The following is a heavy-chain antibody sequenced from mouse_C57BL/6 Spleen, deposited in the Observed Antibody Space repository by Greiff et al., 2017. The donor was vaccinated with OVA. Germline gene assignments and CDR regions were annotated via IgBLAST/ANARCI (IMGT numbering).Heavy chain of an antibody. J-gene: IGHJ1*03. CDR1: GYAFSSYW. D-gene: IGHD1-1*01. CDR3: ARGSRTGYFDV. Sequence: QVQLKESGAELVKPGASVKISCKASGYAFSSYWMNWVKQRPGKGLEWIGQIYPGDGDTNYNGKFKGKATLTADKSSSTAYMQLSSLTSEDSAVYFCARGSRTGYFDVWGTGTTVTVSS. CDR2: IYPGDGDT. V-gene: IGHV1-80*01.